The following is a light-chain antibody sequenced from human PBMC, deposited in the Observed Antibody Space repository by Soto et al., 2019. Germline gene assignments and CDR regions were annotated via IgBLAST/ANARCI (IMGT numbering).Light chain of an antibody. Sequence: DIQLTQSPSFLSASVGDRVTITCRASQGFSSYLAWYQQKPGKAPELLIYAASTLQSGVPSRFSGSGSGPEFTLTISSLQPEDFATYYCQQLNSYPLTFGGGTKVEIK. CDR1: QGFSSY. CDR3: QQLNSYPLT. J-gene: IGKJ4*01. V-gene: IGKV1-9*01. CDR2: AAS.